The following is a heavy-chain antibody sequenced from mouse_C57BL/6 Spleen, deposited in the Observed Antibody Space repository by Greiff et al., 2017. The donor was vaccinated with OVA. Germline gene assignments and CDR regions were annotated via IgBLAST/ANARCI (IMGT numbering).Heavy chain of an antibody. D-gene: IGHD1-1*01. CDR3: TRTHGSSFFDY. Sequence: EVQRVESGGGLVQPGGSMKLSCAASGFTFSDAWMDWVRQSPEKGLEWVAEIRNKANNHATYYAESVKGRFTISRDDSKSSVYLQMNSLRAEDTGIYYCTRTHGSSFFDYWGQGTTLTVSS. V-gene: IGHV6-6*01. J-gene: IGHJ2*01. CDR2: IRNKANNHAT. CDR1: GFTFSDAW.